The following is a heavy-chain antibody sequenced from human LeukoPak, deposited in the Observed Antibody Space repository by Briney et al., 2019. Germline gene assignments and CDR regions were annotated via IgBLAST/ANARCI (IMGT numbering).Heavy chain of an antibody. Sequence: GGSLRLSCAASGFTFSSYAMNWVRQAPGKGLEWVSAISGSGGSTYYADSVKGRFTISRDNSKNTLYLQMNSLRAEDTAVYYCAKDPVGATESDWGQGTLVTVSS. D-gene: IGHD3-10*01. CDR1: GFTFSSYA. V-gene: IGHV3-23*01. J-gene: IGHJ4*02. CDR3: AKDPVGATESD. CDR2: ISGSGGST.